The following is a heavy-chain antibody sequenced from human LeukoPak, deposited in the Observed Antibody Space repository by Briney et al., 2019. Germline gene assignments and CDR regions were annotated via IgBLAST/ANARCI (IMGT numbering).Heavy chain of an antibody. Sequence: GASVKLSCKASGYTFTTYDINWVRQATGQGLEWMGWMNPNSGNTGYAQKFQGRATMTRNTYMTTAYMELSSLRSEDTAVYYWARANFYGAGKKDLDYWGRGTLVTVSS. CDR2: MNPNSGNT. D-gene: IGHD4/OR15-4a*01. V-gene: IGHV1-8*01. J-gene: IGHJ4*02. CDR3: ARANFYGAGKKDLDY. CDR1: GYTFTTYD.